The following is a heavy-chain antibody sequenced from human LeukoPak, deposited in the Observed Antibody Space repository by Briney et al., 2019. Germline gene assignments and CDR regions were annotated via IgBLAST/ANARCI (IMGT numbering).Heavy chain of an antibody. V-gene: IGHV4-34*01. D-gene: IGHD3-3*01. CDR2: INRSGST. CDR3: ANSAADYDFWSAQSVQRYYFDS. J-gene: IGHJ4*02. Sequence: PSETLSLTCAVYGGSFSNYYLSWIRQPPGKGLEWIGEINRSGSTPYNPSLKSRVTISIDTSKNQVSLKLSSVTAADTAVYYCANSAADYDFWSAQSVQRYYFDSWGQGTLVTVPS. CDR1: GGSFSNYY.